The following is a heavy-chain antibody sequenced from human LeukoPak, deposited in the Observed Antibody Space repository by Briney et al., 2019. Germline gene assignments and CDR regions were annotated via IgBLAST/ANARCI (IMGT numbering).Heavy chain of an antibody. CDR2: INHSGST. Sequence: SETLSLTCAVYGRSFSGYYWSWIRQPPGKGLEWMGEINHSGSTNYNPSLKSRVTISVDTSKNQFSLKLNSVTAADTAVYYCARHYGPWGQGTLVTVSS. V-gene: IGHV4-34*01. CDR1: GRSFSGYY. D-gene: IGHD3-16*01. CDR3: ARHYGP. J-gene: IGHJ5*02.